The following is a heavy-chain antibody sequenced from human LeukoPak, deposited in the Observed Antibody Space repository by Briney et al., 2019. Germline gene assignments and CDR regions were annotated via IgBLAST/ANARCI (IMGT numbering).Heavy chain of an antibody. J-gene: IGHJ6*03. CDR2: IYHSGST. CDR3: ARGGYSSSSGYHYYMDV. CDR1: GYSISSGYY. D-gene: IGHD6-6*01. V-gene: IGHV4-38-2*02. Sequence: SETLSLTCTVSGYSISSGYYWGWIRQPPGKGLEWIGSIYHSGSTYYNPSLKSRVTISVDTSKNQFSLKLSSVTAADTAVYYCARGGYSSSSGYHYYMDVWGKGTTVTVSS.